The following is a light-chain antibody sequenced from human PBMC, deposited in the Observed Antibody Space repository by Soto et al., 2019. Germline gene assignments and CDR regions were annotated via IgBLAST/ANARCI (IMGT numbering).Light chain of an antibody. CDR1: QSVNSNY. Sequence: EIVLPQSPGTLSLSPGNRATLSCRSSQSVNSNYLDWYQQKPGQAPRLLIFGSSTRATGIPDRFRGGGSGRDFPLPMYRPEPEEFAVYCWQQYGRTFGQGTKLEIK. CDR2: GSS. J-gene: IGKJ2*01. V-gene: IGKV3-20*01. CDR3: QQYGRT.